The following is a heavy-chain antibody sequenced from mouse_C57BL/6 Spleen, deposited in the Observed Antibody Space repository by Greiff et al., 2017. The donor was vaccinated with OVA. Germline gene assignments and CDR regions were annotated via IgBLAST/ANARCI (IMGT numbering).Heavy chain of an antibody. Sequence: EVQLVESGPGLVKPSQSLSLTCSVTGYSITSGYYWNWIRQFPGNKLEWMGYISYDGSNNYNPSLKNRISITRDTSKNQFFLKLNSVTTEDTATYYCAREGYYGSSYDAMDYWGQGTSVTVSS. CDR1: GYSITSGYY. CDR2: ISYDGSN. CDR3: AREGYYGSSYDAMDY. J-gene: IGHJ4*01. V-gene: IGHV3-6*01. D-gene: IGHD1-1*01.